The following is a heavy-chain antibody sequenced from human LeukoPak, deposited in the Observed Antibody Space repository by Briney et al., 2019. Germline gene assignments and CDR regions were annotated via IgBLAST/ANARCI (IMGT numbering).Heavy chain of an antibody. CDR3: ARAWGIVGALDAFDI. J-gene: IGHJ3*02. V-gene: IGHV1-69*05. Sequence: SVKVSCKASGYTFTSYYMHWVRQAPGQGLEWMGRIIPIFGTANYAQKFQGRVTITTDESTSTAYMELSSLRSEDTAVYYCARAWGIVGALDAFDIWGQGTMVTVSS. D-gene: IGHD1-26*01. CDR2: IIPIFGTA. CDR1: GYTFTSYY.